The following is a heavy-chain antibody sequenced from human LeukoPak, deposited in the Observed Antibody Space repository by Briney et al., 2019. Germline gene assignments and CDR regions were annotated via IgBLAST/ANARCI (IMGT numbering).Heavy chain of an antibody. J-gene: IGHJ4*02. D-gene: IGHD4-17*01. Sequence: SETLPLTCAVSGVSFNDYYWSWVRQTPGKGLEWIGEINHSGYTNDSPSLKSRVTLSIDTSRKQFSLNLRSVTVADSGIYYCTRMTTGHDYWGQGTLVTVSS. CDR3: TRMTTGHDY. CDR2: INHSGYT. V-gene: IGHV4-34*01. CDR1: GVSFNDYY.